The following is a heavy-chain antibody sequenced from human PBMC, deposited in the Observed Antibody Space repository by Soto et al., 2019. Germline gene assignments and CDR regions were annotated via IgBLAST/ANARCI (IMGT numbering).Heavy chain of an antibody. CDR3: VRDAAVPGESDRFDS. Sequence: SETLSLTCAVSGDSVTSNVWWSWDRQSPGKGLEWIGEAYHNGLTDYNPSLKSRVTMSVDTSKNEFSLKLTSLTAADTAIYYCVRDAAVPGESDRFDSWGQGILVTVSS. CDR2: AYHNGLT. V-gene: IGHV4-4*02. D-gene: IGHD6-19*01. CDR1: GDSVTSNVW. J-gene: IGHJ4*02.